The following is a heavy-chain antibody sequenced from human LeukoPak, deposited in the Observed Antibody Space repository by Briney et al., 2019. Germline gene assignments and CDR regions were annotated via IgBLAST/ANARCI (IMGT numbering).Heavy chain of an antibody. V-gene: IGHV3-49*04. Sequence: GGSLRLSCTASGFTFGDYAMSWVRQAPGKGREWEGFIRSKAYGGTTEYAASVKGRFTISRDDSKSIAYLQMNSLKTEDTAVYYCTRDRKGYSGYDYQATDYWGQGTLVTVSS. CDR2: IRSKAYGGTT. J-gene: IGHJ4*02. CDR1: GFTFGDYA. CDR3: TRDRKGYSGYDYQATDY. D-gene: IGHD5-12*01.